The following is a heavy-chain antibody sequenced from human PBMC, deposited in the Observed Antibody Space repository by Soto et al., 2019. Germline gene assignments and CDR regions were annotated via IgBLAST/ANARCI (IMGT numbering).Heavy chain of an antibody. D-gene: IGHD2-21*02. Sequence: ASVKVSCKASGYTFTSYYMHWVRQAPGQGLEWMGIINPSGGSTSYAQKFQGRVTMTRDTSTSTVYMELSSLRSEDTAVYYCARDVLVLAYCGGDCSLPSYYYGMDVWGQGTTVTVSS. CDR3: ARDVLVLAYCGGDCSLPSYYYGMDV. CDR2: INPSGGST. J-gene: IGHJ6*02. V-gene: IGHV1-46*01. CDR1: GYTFTSYY.